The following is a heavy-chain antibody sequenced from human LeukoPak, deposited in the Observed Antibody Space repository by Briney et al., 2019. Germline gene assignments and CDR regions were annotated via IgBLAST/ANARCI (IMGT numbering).Heavy chain of an antibody. CDR3: ARADYDSSGYIDY. V-gene: IGHV3-21*01. CDR2: ISSSSSYI. Sequence: GGSLRLSCAASGLTFSSYSMNWVRQAPGKGLEWVSSISSSSSYIYYADSVKGRFTISRDNAKNSLYLQMNSLRAEDTAVYYCARADYDSSGYIDYWGQGTLVTVSS. CDR1: GLTFSSYS. J-gene: IGHJ4*02. D-gene: IGHD3-22*01.